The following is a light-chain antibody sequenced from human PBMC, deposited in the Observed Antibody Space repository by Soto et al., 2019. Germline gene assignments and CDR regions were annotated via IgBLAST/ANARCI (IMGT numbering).Light chain of an antibody. V-gene: IGKV4-1*01. Sequence: DIVMTQSPDSLAVSLGERATINCKSSQSLLYNSKNYLAWYQQKTGQSPKLLIYWASTRESGVPDRFSGSGSGTEFTLTSSSLQAEDVAVYYCHQYYSSRSFGQGTKVDLK. CDR1: QSLLYNSKNY. CDR3: HQYYSSRS. J-gene: IGKJ1*01. CDR2: WAS.